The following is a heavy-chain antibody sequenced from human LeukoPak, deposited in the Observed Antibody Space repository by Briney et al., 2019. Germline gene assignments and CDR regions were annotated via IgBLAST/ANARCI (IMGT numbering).Heavy chain of an antibody. CDR3: AAPGIAVAGRLDY. D-gene: IGHD6-19*01. CDR2: INPNSGGT. CDR1: GYTFTGYY. J-gene: IGHJ4*02. Sequence: GASVKVSCKASGYTFTGYYMHWVRQAPGQGLEWMGWINPNSGGTNYAQKFQGRVTMTRDMSTSTVYMELSSLRSEDTAVYYCAAPGIAVAGRLDYWGQGTLVTVSS. V-gene: IGHV1-2*02.